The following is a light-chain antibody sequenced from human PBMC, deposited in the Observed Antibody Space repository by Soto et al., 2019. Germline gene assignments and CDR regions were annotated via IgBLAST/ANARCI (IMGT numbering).Light chain of an antibody. CDR3: AAWDDSLNGAV. J-gene: IGLJ7*01. V-gene: IGLV1-44*01. CDR1: SSNIGSNT. Sequence: QSVLTQPPSASGTPGQRVTISCSGSSSNIGSNTVNWYQQLPGTAPRLLVYRYNQRPSGVPDRFSGSKSGTSASLAISGLQSEDEADYYCAAWDDSLNGAVFGGGTQLTVL. CDR2: RYN.